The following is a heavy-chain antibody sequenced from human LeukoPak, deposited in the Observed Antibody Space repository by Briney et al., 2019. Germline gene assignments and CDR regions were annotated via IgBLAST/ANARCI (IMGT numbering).Heavy chain of an antibody. J-gene: IGHJ4*02. CDR2: ISGSGSNT. D-gene: IGHD2-8*02. Sequence: AGGSLRLSCAASGFTFYTYGMNWIRQAPGKGLEWVSTISGSGSNTYYADSVKGRFTIFRDNSRNILYLQMNSLRAEDTAVYYCAKAITALVLTTWDSWGQRTLVTVSP. CDR1: GFTFYTYG. V-gene: IGHV3-23*01. CDR3: AKAITALVLTTWDS.